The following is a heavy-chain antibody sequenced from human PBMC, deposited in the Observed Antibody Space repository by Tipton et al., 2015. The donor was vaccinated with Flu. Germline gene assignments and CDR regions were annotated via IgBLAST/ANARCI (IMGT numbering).Heavy chain of an antibody. CDR2: TFYRSKWYN. D-gene: IGHD6-19*01. CDR1: GDSVSSKSVS. CDR3: TRGGSGMTVALFNY. J-gene: IGHJ4*02. V-gene: IGHV6-1*01. Sequence: GLVKPSQTLSLTCAISGDSVSSKSVSWNWIRQSPSRGLEWLGRTFYRSKWYNDYAVSVKSRISINPDTSKNQFSLQLNSVTPEDTAVYYCTRGGSGMTVALFNYWGQGTLVTVSS.